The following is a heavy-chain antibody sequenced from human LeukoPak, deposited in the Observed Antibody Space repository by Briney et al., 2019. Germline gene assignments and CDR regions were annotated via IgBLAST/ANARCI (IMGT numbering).Heavy chain of an antibody. J-gene: IGHJ4*02. V-gene: IGHV3-23*01. CDR1: GFTFGSNA. Sequence: GGSLRLSCAASGFTFGSNAMSWVRQAPGKGLEWVSAISGSGGSSYYADSVKGRFTISRDNSKNTLYLQMSSLRVEDTAVYYCAKGLIGGLDYWGQGTLVTVSS. CDR3: AKGLIGGLDY. CDR2: ISGSGGSS. D-gene: IGHD3-3*01.